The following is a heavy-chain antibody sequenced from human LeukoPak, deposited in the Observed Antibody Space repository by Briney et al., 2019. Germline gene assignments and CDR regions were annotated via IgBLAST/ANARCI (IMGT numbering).Heavy chain of an antibody. CDR1: GFSFSSYN. CDR3: VGATVTTEAHY. D-gene: IGHD4-17*01. J-gene: IGHJ4*02. V-gene: IGHV3-48*02. Sequence: PGGSLRFSCAASGFSFSSYNMNWVRQAPGKGLEWVSYISSSSSSIYYADSVKGRFTISRDNAKNSLYLQINRLRDEDTAVYYCVGATVTTEAHYWGQGTLVTVSS. CDR2: ISSSSSSI.